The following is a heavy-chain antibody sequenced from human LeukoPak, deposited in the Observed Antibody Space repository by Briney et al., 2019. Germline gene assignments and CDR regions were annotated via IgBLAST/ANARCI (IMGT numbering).Heavy chain of an antibody. CDR1: ALIFSNYG. CDR2: MWYDGSYK. D-gene: IGHD6-13*01. V-gene: IGHV3-33*06. J-gene: IGHJ4*02. CDR3: AKVVQYTASTGTGLDY. Sequence: GRSLRLSCAASALIFSNYGMHWVRQAPGKGRDWVAVMWYDGSYKYYADSVKGRFTISRDNSKNTLYLHMNSLRAEDTAIYYCAKVVQYTASTGTGLDYWGQGTLVTVSS.